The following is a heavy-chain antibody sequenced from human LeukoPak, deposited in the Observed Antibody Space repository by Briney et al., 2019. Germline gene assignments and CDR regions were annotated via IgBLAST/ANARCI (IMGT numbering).Heavy chain of an antibody. CDR2: IDPSDSYT. J-gene: IGHJ4*02. Sequence: GESLKISCKGSGYSFTSYWISWVRQMPGKGLEWMGRIDPSDSYTNYSPSFQGHVTISADKSISTAYLQWSSLKASDTAMYYCARGPSYSGSGSTYYFDYWGQGTLVTVSS. D-gene: IGHD3-10*01. V-gene: IGHV5-10-1*01. CDR1: GYSFTSYW. CDR3: ARGPSYSGSGSTYYFDY.